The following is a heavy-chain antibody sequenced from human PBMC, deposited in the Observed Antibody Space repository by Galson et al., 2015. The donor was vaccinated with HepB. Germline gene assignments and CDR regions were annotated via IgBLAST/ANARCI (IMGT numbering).Heavy chain of an antibody. Sequence: SLRLSCAASGFTFSNYGMHWVRQAPGKGLEWVAVISLDGTNNYYADSVKGRFTISRDNSKNTLYLRMNSLRAEDTALYYCAKDYYDQAFDIWGQGTMVTVSS. CDR1: GFTFSNYG. D-gene: IGHD3-22*01. CDR3: AKDYYDQAFDI. V-gene: IGHV3-30*18. J-gene: IGHJ3*02. CDR2: ISLDGTNN.